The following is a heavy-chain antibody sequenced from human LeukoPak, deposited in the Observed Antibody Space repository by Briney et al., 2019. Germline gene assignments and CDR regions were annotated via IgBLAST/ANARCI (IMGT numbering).Heavy chain of an antibody. V-gene: IGHV3-7*01. CDR3: ARDGDIGYSYFFGKSYYFDY. CDR1: GFTFSSYW. D-gene: IGHD5-18*01. Sequence: GGSLRLSCAASGFTFSSYWMSWVRQAPGKGLEWVANIKQDGSEKYYVDSVKGRFTISRDNSKNTLYLQMNSLRAEDTAVYYCARDGDIGYSYFFGKSYYFDYWGQGTLVTVSS. J-gene: IGHJ4*02. CDR2: IKQDGSEK.